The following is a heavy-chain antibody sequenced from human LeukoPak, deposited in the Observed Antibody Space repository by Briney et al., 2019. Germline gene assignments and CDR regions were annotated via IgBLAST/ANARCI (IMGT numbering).Heavy chain of an antibody. V-gene: IGHV1-18*01. D-gene: IGHD6-19*01. CDR2: IGTYNGNT. CDR1: GYTFRNDG. Sequence: ASGKVSCKASGYTFRNDGITWVRQAPGQGLEWMGWIGTYNGNTDYAQKFQGRVIMTADTSTTTAHMELRSLRSDDTAVYYCARGRLKRVPFTKVAGALDYWGQGTRVTVSS. J-gene: IGHJ4*02. CDR3: ARGRLKRVPFTKVAGALDY.